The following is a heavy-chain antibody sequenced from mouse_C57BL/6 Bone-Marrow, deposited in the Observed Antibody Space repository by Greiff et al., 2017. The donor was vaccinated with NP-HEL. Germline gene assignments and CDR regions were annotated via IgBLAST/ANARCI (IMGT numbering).Heavy chain of an antibody. CDR1: GYTFTSYT. J-gene: IGHJ3*01. Sequence: QVQLKQSGAELARPGASVKMSCKASGYTFTSYTMHWVKQRPGQGLEWIGYINPSSGYTKYNQKFKDKATLTADKSSSTAYMQLSSLTSEDSAVYYCARRGPYYGSSYPFAYWGQGTLVTVSA. V-gene: IGHV1-4*01. CDR2: INPSSGYT. D-gene: IGHD1-1*01. CDR3: ARRGPYYGSSYPFAY.